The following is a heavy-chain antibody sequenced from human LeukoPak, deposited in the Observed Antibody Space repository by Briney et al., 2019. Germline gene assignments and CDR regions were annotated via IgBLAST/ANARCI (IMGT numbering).Heavy chain of an antibody. CDR1: GFTFDDYG. J-gene: IGHJ2*01. D-gene: IGHD4-17*01. CDR2: ITWNGDST. V-gene: IGHV3-20*04. Sequence: GGSLRLSCAASGFTFDDYGLIWVRQVPGKGLEWVSYITWNGDSTAYADPVKGRVTIYRDNAKNSLYLQMNSLRAEDTAFYYCARSMSTVTTRFFDLWGRGTLVTVSS. CDR3: ARSMSTVTTRFFDL.